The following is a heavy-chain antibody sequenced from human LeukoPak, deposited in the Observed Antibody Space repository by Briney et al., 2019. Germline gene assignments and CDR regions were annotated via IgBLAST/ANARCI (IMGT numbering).Heavy chain of an antibody. CDR1: GFTFSSYA. D-gene: IGHD3-9*01. CDR2: ISGSGGST. J-gene: IGHJ4*02. Sequence: GGSLRLSRAAPGFTFSSYAMSWVRQAPGKGLEWVSAISGSGGSTYYADSVKGRFTISRDNSKNTLYLQMNSLRAEDTAVYYCAKLPLLRYFDPATDWGQGTLVTVSS. CDR3: AKLPLLRYFDPATD. V-gene: IGHV3-23*01.